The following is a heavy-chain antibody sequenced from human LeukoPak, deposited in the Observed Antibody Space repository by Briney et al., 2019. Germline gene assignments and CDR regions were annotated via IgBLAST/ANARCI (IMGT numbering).Heavy chain of an antibody. V-gene: IGHV6-1*01. J-gene: IGHJ6*02. CDR3: ARRGGHYYGMDV. D-gene: IGHD3-16*01. CDR1: GDSVSSNSAT. Sequence: SQTLSLTCAISGDSVSSNSATWNWIRQSPSRGLEWLGRTYYRPKWSNDYAESVKSRITISPDTSKNQFSLQLNSVTPEDTAVYYCARRGGHYYGMDVWGQGTTVTVSS. CDR2: TYYRPKWSN.